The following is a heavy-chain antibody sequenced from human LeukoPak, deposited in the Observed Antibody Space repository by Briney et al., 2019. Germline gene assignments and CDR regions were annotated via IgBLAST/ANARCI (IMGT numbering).Heavy chain of an antibody. CDR1: GGSFSGYY. Sequence: SETLSLTCAVYGGSFSGYYWSWIRQPPGKGLEWIGSIYHSGSTYYNPSLKSRVTISVDTSKNQFSLKLSSVTAADTAVYYCARDSVQTYSSSWYGGDYWGQGTLVTVSS. J-gene: IGHJ4*02. V-gene: IGHV4-34*01. CDR2: IYHSGST. D-gene: IGHD6-13*01. CDR3: ARDSVQTYSSSWYGGDY.